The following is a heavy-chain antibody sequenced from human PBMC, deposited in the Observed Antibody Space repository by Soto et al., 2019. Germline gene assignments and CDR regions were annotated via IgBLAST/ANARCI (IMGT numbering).Heavy chain of an antibody. CDR1: GFIFSEST. D-gene: IGHD2-15*01. CDR2: VSTSGRST. Sequence: GGSLRLSCSASGFIFSESTIYWVRQVPGKGLEAISAVSTSGRSTYYADSVKDRFTISRDNSKNTLFLQMGSLRPEDTAIYYCVKQAHGLDGVAFDYWGQGTQVTSPQ. J-gene: IGHJ4*02. CDR3: VKQAHGLDGVAFDY. V-gene: IGHV3-64D*06.